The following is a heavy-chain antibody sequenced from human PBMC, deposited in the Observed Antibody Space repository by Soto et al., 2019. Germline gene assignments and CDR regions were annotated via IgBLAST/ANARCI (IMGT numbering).Heavy chain of an antibody. CDR2: INPNSGGT. J-gene: IGHJ4*02. D-gene: IGHD6-6*01. CDR1: GYTLTGYY. V-gene: IGHV1-2*02. CDR3: ARDDPYSSSSTAFDY. Sequence: ASVKVACKASGYTLTGYYMHWVRQAPGQGLEWMGWINPNSGGTNYAQKFQGRVTMTRDTSISTAYMELSRLRSDDTAVYYCARDDPYSSSSTAFDYWGQRTLVTVSS.